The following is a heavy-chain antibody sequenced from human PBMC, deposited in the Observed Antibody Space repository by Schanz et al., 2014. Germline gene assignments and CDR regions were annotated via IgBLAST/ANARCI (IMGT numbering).Heavy chain of an antibody. CDR3: ARGLVRFFDY. CDR1: GYTLTNFD. D-gene: IGHD6-19*01. J-gene: IGHJ4*02. Sequence: QVQLVQSGAEVKKPGASVKVSCKASGYTLTNFDINWVRQAPGQGLEWMGWINPNSGDTNYAQKFQGRVTMTRDTSTSTAYMELSRLRSDDTAVYYCARGLVRFFDYWGQGTVVTVSS. CDR2: INPNSGDT. V-gene: IGHV1-2*02.